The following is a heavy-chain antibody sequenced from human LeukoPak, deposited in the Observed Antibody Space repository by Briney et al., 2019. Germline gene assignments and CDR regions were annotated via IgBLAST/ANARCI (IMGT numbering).Heavy chain of an antibody. CDR3: ARGRGKATVTTIDY. V-gene: IGHV3-74*01. Sequence: GGPLRLSCAASGFTFSSYWMHWVRQAPGKGLVWVSRFNSDGSTTSYADSVKGRFTISRDNAENTLYLQMNSLRAEDTAVYYCARGRGKATVTTIDYWGQGTLVTVSS. CDR2: FNSDGSTT. J-gene: IGHJ4*02. D-gene: IGHD4-17*01. CDR1: GFTFSSYW.